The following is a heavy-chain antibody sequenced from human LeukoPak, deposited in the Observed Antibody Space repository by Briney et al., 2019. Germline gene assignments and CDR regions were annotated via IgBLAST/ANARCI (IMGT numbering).Heavy chain of an antibody. CDR1: GFTFSSYW. D-gene: IGHD2-15*01. CDR3: ARGGYCSGGSCYPLGS. CDR2: IKQDGSEK. V-gene: IGHV3-7*01. J-gene: IGHJ5*02. Sequence: GGSLRLSCAASGFTFSSYWMSWVRQAPGKGLERVANIKQDGSEKYYVDSVKGRFTISRDNAKNSLYLQMNSLRAEDTAVYYCARGGYCSGGSCYPLGSWGQGTLGTVSS.